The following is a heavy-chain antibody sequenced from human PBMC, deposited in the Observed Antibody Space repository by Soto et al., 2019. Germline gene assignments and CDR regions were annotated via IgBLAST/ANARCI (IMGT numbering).Heavy chain of an antibody. J-gene: IGHJ4*02. V-gene: IGHV3-23*01. CDR3: ARSTLEWLLVFDF. CDR1: GFTFNDYA. CDR2: LSSRGFST. D-gene: IGHD3-3*01. Sequence: EVQLLESGGDLVQPGGSLRLSCAASGFTFNDYALTWVRQVPGKGLEWVSSLSSRGFSTHYAESVKGRFTISRDNIKNTVYLQMNSLRAEDTAVYYCARSTLEWLLVFDFWGQGTQVTVSS.